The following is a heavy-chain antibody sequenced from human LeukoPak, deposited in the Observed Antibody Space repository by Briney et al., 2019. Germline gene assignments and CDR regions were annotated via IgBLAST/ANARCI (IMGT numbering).Heavy chain of an antibody. V-gene: IGHV4-59*01. CDR2: IYNSGSS. CDR3: ARRGGYYFDY. Sequence: SETLSLTCTVSGGSMSSYYWAWVRQPPGKGLQWIGYIYNSGSSSYNPSLKSRVTISVDTSKNQFSLKLSSVTAADTAVYYCARRGGYYFDYWGQGTLVTVSS. D-gene: IGHD2-15*01. J-gene: IGHJ4*02. CDR1: GGSMSSYY.